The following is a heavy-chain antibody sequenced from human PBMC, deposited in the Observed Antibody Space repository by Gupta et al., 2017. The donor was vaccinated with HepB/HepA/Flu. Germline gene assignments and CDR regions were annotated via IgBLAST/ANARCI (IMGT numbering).Heavy chain of an antibody. V-gene: IGHV3-7*01. J-gene: IGHJ3*02. CDR1: GFTFSSYW. D-gene: IGHD6-19*01. CDR2: RKKDGSEK. CDR3: AKDMKVAGIIGDAFDI. Sequence: EVQLVESGGGLVEPGGSLRLSCAASGFTFSSYWMSWVRQAPGKGLEGVANRKKDGSEKYYVDSVKGRFTISRDNAKNSLYLQMNSLRAEDTAVYYCAKDMKVAGIIGDAFDIWGQGTMVTVSS.